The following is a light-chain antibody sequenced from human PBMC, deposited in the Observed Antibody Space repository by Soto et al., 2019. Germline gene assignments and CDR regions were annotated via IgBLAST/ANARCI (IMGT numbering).Light chain of an antibody. CDR2: GTS. CDR3: QQFDDSVT. CDR1: HSVSRTY. Sequence: EIVLTQSPGTLSFSPWEIATLSCRASHSVSRTYLAWYQQKPGQAPRLLIYGTSDRATGTPDRFSGSGSGTDFTLTISRLEPEDSAVYYCQQFDDSVTSGQGTRLEIK. V-gene: IGKV3-20*01. J-gene: IGKJ5*01.